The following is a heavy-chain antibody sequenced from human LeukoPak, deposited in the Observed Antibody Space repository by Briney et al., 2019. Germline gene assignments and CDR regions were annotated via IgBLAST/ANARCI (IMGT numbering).Heavy chain of an antibody. V-gene: IGHV3-21*01. D-gene: IGHD2-2*01. CDR3: ARDRYGVVVPAAPPFSWFDP. CDR2: ISSSSSYI. CDR1: GFTFSSYS. Sequence: GGSLRLSCAASGFTFSSYSMNWVRQAPGKGLEWVSSISSSSSYIYYADSVKGRFTISRDNAKNSLYLQMNSLRAEDTAVYYCARDRYGVVVPAAPPFSWFDPWGQGTLVTVSS. J-gene: IGHJ5*02.